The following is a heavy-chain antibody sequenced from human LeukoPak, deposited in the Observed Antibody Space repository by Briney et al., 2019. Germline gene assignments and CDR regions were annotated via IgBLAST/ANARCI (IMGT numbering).Heavy chain of an antibody. Sequence: XSCXXXGFTXXXYAMSWVRQAPGKGLEWVSAVSSSGGSTNYADYVKGQFTISRDNSKNTVYLHMNNLRAEDTAVYYCAKEGRKTGNTYGYEFDSWGQGTLVTVSS. CDR3: AKEGRKTGNTYGYEFDS. V-gene: IGHV3-23*01. CDR2: VSSSGGST. J-gene: IGHJ4*02. D-gene: IGHD5-18*01. CDR1: GFTXXXYA.